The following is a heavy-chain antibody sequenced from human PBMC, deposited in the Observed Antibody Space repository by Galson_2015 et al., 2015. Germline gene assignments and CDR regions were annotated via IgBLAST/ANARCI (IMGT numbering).Heavy chain of an antibody. CDR1: GFTFSSYS. V-gene: IGHV3-21*01. J-gene: IGHJ6*02. D-gene: IGHD3-3*01. CDR3: ARGGRFLEWSTPHDV. Sequence: LRLSCAASGFTFSSYSVNWVRQAPGKGLEWVSSITSSSSYIYYADSVKGRFTISRDNAKNSLFLQMNSLRAEDTAVYFCARGGRFLEWSTPHDVWGQGTTVTVSS. CDR2: ITSSSSYI.